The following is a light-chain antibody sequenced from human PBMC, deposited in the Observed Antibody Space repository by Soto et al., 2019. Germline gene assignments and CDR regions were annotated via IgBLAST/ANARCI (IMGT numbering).Light chain of an antibody. CDR2: GAS. J-gene: IGKJ3*01. Sequence: QSPGALSSSPAEWGTISCRAGQPITTSSLAWYQQRPGQAPRLLIYGASTRASGTPDRFSGSGSGTDFTLTITRLEPQDFAVYYCQQHGASPLPFGPGTKVD. CDR3: QQHGASPLP. CDR1: QPITTSS. V-gene: IGKV3-20*01.